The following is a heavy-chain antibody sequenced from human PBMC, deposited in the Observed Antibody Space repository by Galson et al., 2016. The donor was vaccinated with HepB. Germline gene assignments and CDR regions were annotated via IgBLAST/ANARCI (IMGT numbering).Heavy chain of an antibody. CDR1: VFTFSSYW. J-gene: IGHJ3*01. V-gene: IGHV3-7*01. CDR3: ARGRNWNYVTAGAFDL. CDR2: IKQDGSEE. D-gene: IGHD1-7*01. Sequence: SLRLSCAASVFTFSSYWMSWVRQAPGKGLEWVANIKQDGSEEYYVDSMEGRFTISRDNAKNSLFLQMNSLRAEDTAVYYCARGRNWNYVTAGAFDLWGQGTMVTVFS.